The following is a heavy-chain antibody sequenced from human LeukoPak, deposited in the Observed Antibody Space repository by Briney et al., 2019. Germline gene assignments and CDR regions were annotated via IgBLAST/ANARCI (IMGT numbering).Heavy chain of an antibody. CDR1: GGSISSGGYS. V-gene: IGHV4-30-2*01. J-gene: IGHJ4*02. D-gene: IGHD5-18*01. CDR2: IYHNGNT. CDR3: ASGGYSYGFDY. Sequence: PSETLSLTCVVSGGSISSGGYSWSWIRQPPGKGLEWIGYIYHNGNTYYSPSLKSRVTISVDRSKNQLSLKLSSVTAADTAMYYCASGGYSYGFDYWGQGILVTVSS.